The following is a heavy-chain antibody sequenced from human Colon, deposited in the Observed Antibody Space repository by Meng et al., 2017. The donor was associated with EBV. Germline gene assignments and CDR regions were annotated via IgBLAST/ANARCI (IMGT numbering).Heavy chain of an antibody. CDR2: IYHSGSI. D-gene: IGHD2-8*01. J-gene: IGHJ4*02. V-gene: IGHV4-4*02. CDR1: VSSMSKNNW. CDR3: ARTGVGLAFDY. Sequence: QWRLPESGPVMVQPSGPLSLPCDASVSSMSKNNWGTWVRQPPGKGLEWIGEIYHSGSINYNPSLRGRATISVDMSKKQFSLNLRSVTAADTAVYYCARTGVGLAFDYWGLGTLVTVSS.